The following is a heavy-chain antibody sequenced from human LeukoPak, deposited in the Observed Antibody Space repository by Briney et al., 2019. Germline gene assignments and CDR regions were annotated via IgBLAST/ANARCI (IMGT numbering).Heavy chain of an antibody. D-gene: IGHD1-26*01. CDR1: GFTFSSYA. CDR3: AKDVGKWESLHFFDY. CDR2: ISGSGGST. V-gene: IGHV3-23*01. J-gene: IGHJ4*02. Sequence: PGGSLRLSCAASGFTFSSYAMSWVRQAPGRGLEWVSAISGSGGSTYYADPVKGRFTISRDDSRNTLYLQMNSLRGDDTAVYYCAKDVGKWESLHFFDYWGQGTLVTVSS.